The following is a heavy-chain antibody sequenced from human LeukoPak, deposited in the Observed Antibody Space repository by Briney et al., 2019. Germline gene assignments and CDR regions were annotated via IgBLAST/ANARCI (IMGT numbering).Heavy chain of an antibody. V-gene: IGHV3-30*02. CDR1: GFTFSSYG. J-gene: IGHJ4*02. Sequence: GGSLRLSCAASGFTFSSYGMHWVRQAPGKGLEWVAFIRYDGSNKYYADSVKGRFTISRDNSKNTLYLQMNSLRAEDTAVYFCVKPLSFVPIFEFWGQGTLVTVSS. CDR2: IRYDGSNK. CDR3: VKPLSFVPIFEF. D-gene: IGHD2/OR15-2a*01.